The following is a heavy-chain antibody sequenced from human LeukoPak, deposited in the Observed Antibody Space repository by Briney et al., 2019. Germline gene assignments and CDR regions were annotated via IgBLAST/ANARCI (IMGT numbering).Heavy chain of an antibody. J-gene: IGHJ6*03. D-gene: IGHD5-12*01. CDR3: ARAWLRRKYYYYMDV. V-gene: IGHV1-18*04. Sequence: ASVKVSCKASGYTFSNYGMSWVRQAPGHGLEWMGWISGFNGHTKYSQKSQGRVTMTTDTSTSTAYMEVRSLRSDDTAVYYCARAWLRRKYYYYMDVWGKGTTVTASS. CDR2: ISGFNGHT. CDR1: GYTFSNYG.